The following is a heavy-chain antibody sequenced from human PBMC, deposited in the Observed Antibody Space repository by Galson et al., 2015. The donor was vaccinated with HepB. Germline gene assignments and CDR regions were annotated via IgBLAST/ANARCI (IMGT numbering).Heavy chain of an antibody. CDR2: ISYDGSNK. CDR1: GFTFSSYA. CDR3: ARDETDTVKLAYCGGDCFSGSDY. D-gene: IGHD2-21*02. V-gene: IGHV3-30-3*01. Sequence: SLRLSCAASGFTFSSYAMHWVRQAPGKGLEWVAVISYDGSNKYYADSVKGRFTISRDNSKNTLYLQMNSLRAEDTAVYYCARDETDTVKLAYCGGDCFSGSDYWGQGTLVTVSS. J-gene: IGHJ4*02.